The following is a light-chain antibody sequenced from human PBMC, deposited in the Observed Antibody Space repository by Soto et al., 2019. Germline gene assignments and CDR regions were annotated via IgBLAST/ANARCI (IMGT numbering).Light chain of an antibody. CDR1: SSNIGAGFD. CDR3: QSYDISLRGNV. V-gene: IGLV1-40*01. J-gene: IGLJ1*01. CDR2: GNT. Sequence: QSVLTQPPSVSGAPGRRVSMSSTGTSSNIGAGFDVHWYQQLPGSAPTLLIYGNTNRPTGVPDRFSGSKGGTSASLTITGLQADDEADYYCQSYDISLRGNVFGPGTKLTVL.